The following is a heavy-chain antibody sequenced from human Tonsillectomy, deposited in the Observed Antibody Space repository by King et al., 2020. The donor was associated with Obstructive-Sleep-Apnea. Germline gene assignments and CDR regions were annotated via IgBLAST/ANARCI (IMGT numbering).Heavy chain of an antibody. CDR2: IYFSGST. D-gene: IGHD6-19*01. J-gene: IGHJ4*02. Sequence: QLQESGPGLVKPSETLSLTCTVSGGSISSYYWSWIRQPPRKGLEWVGYIYFSGSTNYNPSLNIRVTISVDTSKNHFSLKLSSVSAADTAVYYCARIGYSSGWAYFDYWGQGTLVTVSS. CDR3: ARIGYSSGWAYFDY. CDR1: GGSISSYY. V-gene: IGHV4-59*01.